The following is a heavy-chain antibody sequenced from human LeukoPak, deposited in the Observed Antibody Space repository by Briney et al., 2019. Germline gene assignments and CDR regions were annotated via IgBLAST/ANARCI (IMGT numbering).Heavy chain of an antibody. V-gene: IGHV3-30-3*01. Sequence: GGSLRLSCAASGFTFSSYAMHWVRQAPGKGLEWVAFISYDGSNKYYADSVKGRFTISRDNSKNTLYLQMNSLRAEDTAVYYCARDWGERGYSYGLLGYWGQGTLVTVSS. CDR3: ARDWGERGYSYGLLGY. CDR2: ISYDGSNK. CDR1: GFTFSSYA. D-gene: IGHD5-18*01. J-gene: IGHJ4*02.